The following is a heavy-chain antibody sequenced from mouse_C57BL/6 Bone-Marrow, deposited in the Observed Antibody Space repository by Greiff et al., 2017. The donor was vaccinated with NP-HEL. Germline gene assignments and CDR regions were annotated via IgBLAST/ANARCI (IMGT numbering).Heavy chain of an antibody. J-gene: IGHJ1*03. CDR1: GYTFTSYG. CDR2: IYPRSGNT. D-gene: IGHD2-3*01. Sequence: QVQLQQSGAELARPGASVKLSCKASGYTFTSYGISWVKQRTGQGLEWIGEIYPRSGNTYYNEKFKGKATLTADKSSSTAYMELRSLTSEDSAVYFCARENDGYYDTHWYFDVWGTGTTVTVSS. V-gene: IGHV1-81*01. CDR3: ARENDGYYDTHWYFDV.